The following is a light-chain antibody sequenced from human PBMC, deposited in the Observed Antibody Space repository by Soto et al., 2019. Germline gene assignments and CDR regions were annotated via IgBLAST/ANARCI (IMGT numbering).Light chain of an antibody. CDR1: QSVSSSY. V-gene: IGKV3-20*01. CDR2: GAS. J-gene: IGKJ2*01. Sequence: EIVLTQSPGTLLLSLEERATLSCRASQSVSSSYLAWYQQKPGQAPRLLIYGASSRATGIPDRFSGSGSGTDFTLTISRLEPEDFAVYYCEQYGSSPPYTFGQGTKLEIK. CDR3: EQYGSSPPYT.